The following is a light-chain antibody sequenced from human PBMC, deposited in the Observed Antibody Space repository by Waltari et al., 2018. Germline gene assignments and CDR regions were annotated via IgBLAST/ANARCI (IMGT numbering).Light chain of an antibody. V-gene: IGLV2-8*01. CDR1: TSDVRGFNY. J-gene: IGLJ3*02. CDR2: EVS. Sequence: QSALDHTPSPSGSPGLSVTIPSPRSTSDVRGFNYVSPYQQHPGKAPKRMIYEVSKRPSGVPDRFSGSKSGNTASLTVSGLQAEDEADYYCGSYAGSNNFKVFGGGTKLTVL. CDR3: GSYAGSNNFKV.